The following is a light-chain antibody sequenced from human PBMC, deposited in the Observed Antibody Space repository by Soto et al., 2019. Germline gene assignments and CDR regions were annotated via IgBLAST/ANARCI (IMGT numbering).Light chain of an antibody. V-gene: IGLV1-40*01. J-gene: IGLJ2*01. Sequence: QSVLTQPPSVSGAPGQRVTIPCTGSSSNIGAGYDVHWYHQLPGTAPKLLIYGNTKRPSGVPDRFSGSKSGTSASLDITGLQAEDEADYYCQSYDSSLSVIFGGGTKVTVL. CDR2: GNT. CDR3: QSYDSSLSVI. CDR1: SSNIGAGYD.